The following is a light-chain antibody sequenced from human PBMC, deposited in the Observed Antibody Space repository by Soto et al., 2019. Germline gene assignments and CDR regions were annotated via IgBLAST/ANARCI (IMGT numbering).Light chain of an antibody. J-gene: IGLJ1*01. Sequence: QSPLTQPPSASGSPGQSVTISCTGTSGDIGGYDYVSWYQQHPGKAPKLMIYEVTKRPLGVPDRFSGSKSGNTASLTVSGLQAEDEADYYCSSYAGSNNPYVFGTGTKVTVL. CDR2: EVT. CDR3: SSYAGSNNPYV. V-gene: IGLV2-8*01. CDR1: SGDIGGYDY.